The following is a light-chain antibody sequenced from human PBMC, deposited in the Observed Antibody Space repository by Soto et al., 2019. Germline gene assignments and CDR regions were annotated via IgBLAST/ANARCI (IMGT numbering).Light chain of an antibody. Sequence: EIVMTQSPATLSVSPGGRGPLSCRTSQSVNINLAWYQQKPVQSPRLLVYGSSTRATGSPARFSGRGSGTELTLTISGLQFEDFAVYYCQQYNNWPPITFGQGTRLEIK. V-gene: IGKV3-15*01. CDR3: QQYNNWPPIT. J-gene: IGKJ5*01. CDR2: GSS. CDR1: QSVNIN.